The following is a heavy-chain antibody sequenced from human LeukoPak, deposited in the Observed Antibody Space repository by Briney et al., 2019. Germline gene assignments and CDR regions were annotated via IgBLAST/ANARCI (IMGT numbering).Heavy chain of an antibody. CDR2: IYGADTI. Sequence: LTGGSLRLSCAASGFTSSSSYMSWVRQVPGKGLEWVSCIYGADTIYYADFVKDRFTISRDSNRNILYLQMNSLRAEDTAVYYCARGARGAYFDYWGRGTLVTVSS. CDR1: GFTSSSSY. CDR3: ARGARGAYFDY. D-gene: IGHD4/OR15-4a*01. V-gene: IGHV3-66*01. J-gene: IGHJ4*02.